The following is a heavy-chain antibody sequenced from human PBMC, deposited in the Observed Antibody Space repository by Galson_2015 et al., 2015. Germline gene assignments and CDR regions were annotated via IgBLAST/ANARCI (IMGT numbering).Heavy chain of an antibody. Sequence: SLRLSCAASGFTVSSNYMSWVRQAPGKGLEWVSGISGSGDTTYYADSVKGRFTISRDNSKNTLYLQMNGLRAEDTAVYYCAKKGRASRSGSFTPFDLWGRGTLLTVSS. D-gene: IGHD1-26*01. V-gene: IGHV3-23*01. CDR1: GFTVSSNY. CDR2: ISGSGDTT. CDR3: AKKGRASRSGSFTPFDL. J-gene: IGHJ2*01.